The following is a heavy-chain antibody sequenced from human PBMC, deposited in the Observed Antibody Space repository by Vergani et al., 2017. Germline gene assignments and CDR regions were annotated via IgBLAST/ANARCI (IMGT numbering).Heavy chain of an antibody. CDR3: ARAKRGRRAVGATDS. CDR1: VYSFNNYA. Sequence: QEQLVQSGSELKKPGASVKVSCKASVYSFNNYAIHWVRQAPGQGLEWMGWINPTTGNPTYARAFTGRFVFSLDTSISTAYLQIGSLKAEDTAVYFCARAKRGRRAVGATDSWGQGTLLTVSS. D-gene: IGHD6-19*01. V-gene: IGHV7-4-1*01. J-gene: IGHJ4*02. CDR2: INPTTGNP.